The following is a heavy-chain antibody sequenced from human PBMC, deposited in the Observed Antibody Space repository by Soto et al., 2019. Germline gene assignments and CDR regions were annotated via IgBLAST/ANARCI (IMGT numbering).Heavy chain of an antibody. V-gene: IGHV5-51*01. CDR3: ARRGDNIAAAAANWFDP. Sequence: PXDSLKVSWKCSGYRFTSYWVGLVLQMPGKGLEWMGIIYPGDSDTRYSPSFQGQVTISADKSISTAYLQWSSLKASDTAMYYCARRGDNIAAAAANWFDPWGQGTLVTVSS. J-gene: IGHJ5*02. CDR2: IYPGDSDT. D-gene: IGHD6-13*01. CDR1: GYRFTSYW.